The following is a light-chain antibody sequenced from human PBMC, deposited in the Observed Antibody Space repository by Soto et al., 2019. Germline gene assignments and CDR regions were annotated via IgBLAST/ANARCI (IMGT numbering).Light chain of an antibody. CDR1: SSDVGGYNY. J-gene: IGLJ2*01. CDR2: EVS. CDR3: NSYTSSSTRV. Sequence: QSALTQPASVSGSPGQSITIPCTGTSSDVGGYNYVSWYQQHPGKAPKLMIYEVSNRPSGVSNRFSGSKSGKMASLTISGLQAEDEADYYCNSYTSSSTRVFGGGTKLTVL. V-gene: IGLV2-14*01.